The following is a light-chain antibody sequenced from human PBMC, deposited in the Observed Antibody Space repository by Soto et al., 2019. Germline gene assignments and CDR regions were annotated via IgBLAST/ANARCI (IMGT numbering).Light chain of an antibody. J-gene: IGKJ2*01. CDR2: WAA. CDR3: QQYYSTPPYT. V-gene: IGKV4-1*01. Sequence: DIVMTQSPDSLAVSLGERATINCKSSQSILYRSNNKNYLAWDRQKPGQPPKLLIYWAAIRASGVPDRISGSGSGTDFTLTISSLQAEDVAVYYCQQYYSTPPYTFGQGTKLEIK. CDR1: QSILYRSNNKNY.